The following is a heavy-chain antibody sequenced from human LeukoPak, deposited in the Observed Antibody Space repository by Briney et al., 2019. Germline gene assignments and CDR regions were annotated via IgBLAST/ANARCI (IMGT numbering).Heavy chain of an antibody. V-gene: IGHV4-34*01. D-gene: IGHD6-6*01. CDR3: ARGLVEYSSSEGYY. CDR2: INHSGST. Sequence: KPSETLSLTCAVYGGSFSGYYWSWNRQPPGKGLEWIGEINHSGSTNYNPSLKSRVTISVDTSKNQFSLKLSSVTAADTAVYYCARGLVEYSSSEGYYWGQGTLVTVSS. J-gene: IGHJ4*02. CDR1: GGSFSGYY.